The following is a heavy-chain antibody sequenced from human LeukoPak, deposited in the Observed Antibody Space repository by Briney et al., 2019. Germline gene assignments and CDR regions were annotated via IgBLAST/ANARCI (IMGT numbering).Heavy chain of an antibody. CDR3: ARRGAVAGTNFDY. D-gene: IGHD6-19*01. Sequence: GESLKISCKGSGYGFATHWIAWVRQMPGKGLEWMGIIYPDDSNTRYSPSFQGQVTISADKSISTAYLQWSSLKASDTAMYYCARRGAVAGTNFDYWGQGTLVTVSS. V-gene: IGHV5-51*01. J-gene: IGHJ4*02. CDR2: IYPDDSNT. CDR1: GYGFATHW.